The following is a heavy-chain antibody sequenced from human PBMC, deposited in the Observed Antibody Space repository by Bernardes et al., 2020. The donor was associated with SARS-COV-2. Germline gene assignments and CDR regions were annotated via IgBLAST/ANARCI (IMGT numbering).Heavy chain of an antibody. CDR3: AKGRSGVVVALYYFDY. V-gene: IGHV3-23*01. CDR2: IGGSGGST. J-gene: IGHJ4*02. CDR1: GFTFSSYA. Sequence: GGSLRLSCVASGFTFSSYAISWVRQAPGKGLEWVSAIGGSGGSTYYADSVKGRFTISRDNSRNTLYLQMNSLRADDTAVYYCAKGRSGVVVALYYFDYWGQGALVTVSA. D-gene: IGHD3-22*01.